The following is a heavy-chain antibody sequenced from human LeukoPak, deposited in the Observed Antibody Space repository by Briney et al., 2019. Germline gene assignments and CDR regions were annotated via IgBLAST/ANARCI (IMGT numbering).Heavy chain of an antibody. CDR2: IWYDGSNK. J-gene: IGHJ4*02. Sequence: PGRSLRLSCAASGFTFSSYGMHWVRQAPGKGLEWVAVIWYDGSNKYYADSVKGRFTISRDNSKNTLYLQMNSLRAEGTAVYYCARGRGYNWNFDYWGQGTLVTVSS. D-gene: IGHD1-20*01. CDR3: ARGRGYNWNFDY. V-gene: IGHV3-33*01. CDR1: GFTFSSYG.